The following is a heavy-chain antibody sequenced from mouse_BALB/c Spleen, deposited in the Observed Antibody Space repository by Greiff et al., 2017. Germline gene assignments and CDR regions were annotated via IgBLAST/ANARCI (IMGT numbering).Heavy chain of an antibody. Sequence: QVQLKQSGAELARPGASVKLSCKASGYTFTDYYINWVKQRTGQGLEWIGEIYPGSGNTYYNEKFKGKATLTADKSSSTAYMQLSSLTSEDSAVYFCARGAEITTTTGYAMDYWGQGTSVTVSS. J-gene: IGHJ4*01. CDR1: GYTFTDYY. CDR3: ARGAEITTTTGYAMDY. D-gene: IGHD1-2*01. V-gene: IGHV1-77*01. CDR2: IYPGSGNT.